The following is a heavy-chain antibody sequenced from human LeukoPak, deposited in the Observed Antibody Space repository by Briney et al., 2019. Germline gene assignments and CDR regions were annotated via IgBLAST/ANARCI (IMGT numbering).Heavy chain of an antibody. CDR1: GYTFTAYY. J-gene: IGHJ6*02. Sequence: ASVKVSCKASGYTFTAYYMHWARQAPGQGLEWMGWINPNSGDTNYAQRFQGRVTLTRDTSISTAYMEVSRLRSDDTAMYYCARESITAAGSGNYYYYGMDVWGQGTTVTVSS. D-gene: IGHD6-13*01. CDR2: INPNSGDT. V-gene: IGHV1-2*02. CDR3: ARESITAAGSGNYYYYGMDV.